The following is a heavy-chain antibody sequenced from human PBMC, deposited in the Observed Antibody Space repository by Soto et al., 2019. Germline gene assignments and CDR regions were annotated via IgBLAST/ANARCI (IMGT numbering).Heavy chain of an antibody. CDR2: IYYSGST. J-gene: IGHJ4*02. V-gene: IGHV4-61*01. D-gene: IGHD3-22*01. CDR3: ARGWSFYDTTGFDY. CDR1: GGSVSSGSYY. Sequence: QVQLQESGPGLVKPSETLSLTCTVSGGSVSSGSYYWSWIRQPPGKGLEWIGYIYYSGSTNYNPSLKSRVTISVDTSKNQCSLKLSSVTAADTAVYYCARGWSFYDTTGFDYWGQGTLVTVSS.